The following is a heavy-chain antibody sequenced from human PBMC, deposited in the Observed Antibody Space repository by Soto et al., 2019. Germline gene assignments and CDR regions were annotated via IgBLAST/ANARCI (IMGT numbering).Heavy chain of an antibody. Sequence: QVHLVQSGAEVREPGASVKVSCKVSGDTFRSYGMHWVRQAPGQSLEWMGWINGGNGNTRYSEQFQGRVTITRDTSASTAYMELRSLRPEDTAVFYCARATLRYYAMDVWGQGTTVTVSS. V-gene: IGHV1-3*01. CDR2: INGGNGNT. CDR3: ARATLRYYAMDV. CDR1: GDTFRSYG. J-gene: IGHJ6*02.